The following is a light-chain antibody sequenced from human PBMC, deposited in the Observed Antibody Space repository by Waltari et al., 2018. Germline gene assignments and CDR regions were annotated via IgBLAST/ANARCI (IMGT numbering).Light chain of an antibody. CDR2: WAS. V-gene: IGKV4-1*01. CDR1: QSVLRNSTKRNS. J-gene: IGKJ1*01. Sequence: DIVMTQSPDSLALSLGERATINCKSSQSVLRNSTKRNSLAWLQQRPGPPPKLLIYWASTRDSGVPDRFTGSGSGTDFTLTINSLQAEDVAVYYCQQFYSTPTFGQGTKVEI. CDR3: QQFYSTPT.